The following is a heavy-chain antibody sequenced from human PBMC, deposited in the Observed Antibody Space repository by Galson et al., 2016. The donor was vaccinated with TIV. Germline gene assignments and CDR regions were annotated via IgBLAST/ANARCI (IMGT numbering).Heavy chain of an antibody. Sequence: SLRLSCAASGFIFSDYAMNWARPTPGKGTEWISYISRSGGNSIYTESVKGGFTVCRDSLDKSVFLQMNSLRDEDTAVYFCAREQNYALDVWGPGTMVTVSS. J-gene: IGHJ6*02. CDR2: ISRSGGNS. CDR3: AREQNYALDV. D-gene: IGHD1-7*01. V-gene: IGHV3-48*02. CDR1: GFIFSDYA.